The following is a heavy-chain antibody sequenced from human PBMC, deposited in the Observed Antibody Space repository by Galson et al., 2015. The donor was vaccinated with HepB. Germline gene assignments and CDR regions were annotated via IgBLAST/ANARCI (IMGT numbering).Heavy chain of an antibody. CDR2: INAGNGNT. J-gene: IGHJ5*02. D-gene: IGHD3-10*01. CDR1: GYTITSYA. V-gene: IGHV1-3*01. Sequence: SVKVSCKASGYTITSYAMHWVRQAPGQRLEWMGWINAGNGNTKYSQKFQGRVTITRDTSASTAYMELSSLRSEDTAVYYCARGPYYYGSGTDWFDPWGQGTLVTVSS. CDR3: ARGPYYYGSGTDWFDP.